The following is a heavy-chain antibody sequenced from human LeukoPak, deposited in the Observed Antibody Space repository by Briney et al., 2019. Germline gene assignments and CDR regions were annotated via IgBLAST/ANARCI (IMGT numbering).Heavy chain of an antibody. Sequence: GGSLRLSCTGSGFSDGDHAMSWVRQAPGQGLEWVGFIRCNAYRGTTEYAASVKGRFTISRDDPNNIAYLQMNSLKTEDTAVYYCSRGPIELWVHNGMDVWGQGTTVTVSS. J-gene: IGHJ6*02. CDR2: IRCNAYRGTT. CDR1: GFSDGDHA. V-gene: IGHV3-49*04. D-gene: IGHD5-18*01. CDR3: SRGPIELWVHNGMDV.